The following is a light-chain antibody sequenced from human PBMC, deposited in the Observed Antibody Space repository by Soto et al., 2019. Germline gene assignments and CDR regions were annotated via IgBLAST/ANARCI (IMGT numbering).Light chain of an antibody. Sequence: QSVLTQPPSASGTPGQRVIISCSGSSANIGSNDDYWYQQFPGAAPKVLIYTNNRRPSGVPDRFSGSKSGTSASLAISGLRSEDEADYYCAAWAYSLRGQWVFGGGTKLTVL. V-gene: IGLV1-47*02. CDR1: SANIGSND. CDR2: TNN. CDR3: AAWAYSLRGQWV. J-gene: IGLJ3*02.